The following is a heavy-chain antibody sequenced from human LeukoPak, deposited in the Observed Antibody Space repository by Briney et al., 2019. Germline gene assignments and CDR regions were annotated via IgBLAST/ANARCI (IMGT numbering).Heavy chain of an antibody. Sequence: SETLSLTCAVSGGSISSSNWWSWVRQPPGKGLEWIGEIYHSGSTNYNPSLKSRVTISVDKSKNQFSLKLSSVTAADTAVYYCATTLNSSGKTFDIWGQGTMVTVSS. V-gene: IGHV4-4*02. CDR2: IYHSGST. D-gene: IGHD6-25*01. J-gene: IGHJ3*02. CDR3: ATTLNSSGKTFDI. CDR1: GGSISSSNW.